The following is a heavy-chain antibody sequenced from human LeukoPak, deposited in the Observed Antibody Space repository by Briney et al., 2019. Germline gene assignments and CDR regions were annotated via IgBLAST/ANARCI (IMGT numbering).Heavy chain of an antibody. D-gene: IGHD3-10*01. J-gene: IGHJ5*02. V-gene: IGHV3-23*01. Sequence: GGSLRLSCAASGFTFSSYAMSWVRQAPGKGLEWVSAISGSGGSTYYADSVKGRFTLSRDNSKNTLYLQMNSLRAEDTAVYYCAKDVGVRGARWFDPWGQGTLVTVSS. CDR2: ISGSGGST. CDR3: AKDVGVRGARWFDP. CDR1: GFTFSSYA.